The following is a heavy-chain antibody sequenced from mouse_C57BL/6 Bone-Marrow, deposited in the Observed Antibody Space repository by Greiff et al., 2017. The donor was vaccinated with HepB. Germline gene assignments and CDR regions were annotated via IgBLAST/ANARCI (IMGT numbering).Heavy chain of an antibody. Sequence: EVKLVESGGGLVKPGGSLKLSCAASGFTFSDYGMHWVRQAPEKGLEWVAYISSGSSTIYYADTVKGRFTISRDNAKNTLFLQMTSLRSEDTAMYYCARLGIDYWGQGTTLTVSS. J-gene: IGHJ2*01. V-gene: IGHV5-17*01. CDR2: ISSGSSTI. CDR3: ARLGIDY. D-gene: IGHD4-1*01. CDR1: GFTFSDYG.